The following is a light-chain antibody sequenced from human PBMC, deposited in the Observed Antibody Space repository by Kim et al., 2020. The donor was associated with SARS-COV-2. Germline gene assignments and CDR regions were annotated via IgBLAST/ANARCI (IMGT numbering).Light chain of an antibody. CDR2: AAS. Sequence: DIQMTQSPSSLSASVGDRVTITCRASQGISNDLAWYQQKPGKVPKLLIFAASASQSGVPSRFSGSGSGTDFTLTISSLQPADVATYYCQKYNGAPWTFGQGTKVYIK. CDR3: QKYNGAPWT. J-gene: IGKJ1*01. V-gene: IGKV1-27*01. CDR1: QGISND.